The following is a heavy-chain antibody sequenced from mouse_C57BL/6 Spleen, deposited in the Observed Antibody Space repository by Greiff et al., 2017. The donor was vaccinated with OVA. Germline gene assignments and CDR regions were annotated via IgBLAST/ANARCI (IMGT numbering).Heavy chain of an antibody. V-gene: IGHV8-12*01. D-gene: IGHD1-1*01. J-gene: IGHJ1*03. CDR2: IYWDDDK. CDR1: GFSLSTSGMG. CDR3: ARSYYGSSDWYFDV. Sequence: QVTLKESGPGILQSSQTLSLTCSFSGFSLSTSGMGVSWIRQPSGKGLEWLAHIYWDDDKRSNPSLKSRLTISKDTSRNQVFLKITSVDTADTATYYCARSYYGSSDWYFDVWGTGTTVTVSS.